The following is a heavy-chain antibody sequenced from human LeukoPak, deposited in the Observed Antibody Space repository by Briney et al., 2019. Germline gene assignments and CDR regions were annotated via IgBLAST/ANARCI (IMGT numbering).Heavy chain of an antibody. Sequence: PGGSLRLSCAASGFTFSGYWMSWVRQAPGKGLEWVANIKQDGSEKYYVDSVKGRFTISRDNAKNSLYLQMNSLRAEDTAVYYCARGTGYYFDYWGQGTLVTVSS. CDR2: IKQDGSEK. D-gene: IGHD3/OR15-3a*01. J-gene: IGHJ4*02. V-gene: IGHV3-7*05. CDR3: ARGTGYYFDY. CDR1: GFTFSGYW.